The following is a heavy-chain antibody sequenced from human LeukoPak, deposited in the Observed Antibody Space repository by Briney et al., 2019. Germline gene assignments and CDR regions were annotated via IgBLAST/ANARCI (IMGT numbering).Heavy chain of an antibody. CDR3: ARCMDYDILTGYYCDY. CDR2: INPNSGGT. CDR1: GYTFTGYY. J-gene: IGHJ4*02. D-gene: IGHD3-9*01. Sequence: ASVKVSCKASGYTFTGYYIHWVRLAPGQGLEWMGWINPNSGGTNSAQNFQGRVTMTRDTSISSGYMELSRLRSDDTAIYYCARCMDYDILTGYYCDYWGQGTLVTVSS. V-gene: IGHV1-2*02.